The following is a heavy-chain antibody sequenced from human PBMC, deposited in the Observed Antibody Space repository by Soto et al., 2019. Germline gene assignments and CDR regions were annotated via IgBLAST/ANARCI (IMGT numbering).Heavy chain of an antibody. D-gene: IGHD5-18*01. V-gene: IGHV4-34*01. J-gene: IGHJ4*02. CDR3: ARVLDTAMVLDY. CDR2: INHSGST. Sequence: LSLTCAVYGGSFSGYYWSWIRQPPGKGLEWIGEINHSGSTNYNPSLKSRVTISVDTSKNQFSLKLSSVTAADTAVYYCARVLDTAMVLDYWGQGTLVTVSS. CDR1: GGSFSGYY.